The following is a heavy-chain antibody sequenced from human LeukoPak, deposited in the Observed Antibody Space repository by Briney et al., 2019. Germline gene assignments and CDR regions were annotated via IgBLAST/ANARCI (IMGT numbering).Heavy chain of an antibody. CDR3: AFGDGIAENH. CDR2: IIPIFGTA. D-gene: IGHD6-13*01. CDR1: GGTFSSYA. V-gene: IGHV1-69*01. J-gene: IGHJ5*02. Sequence: AASVKVSCKAAGGTFSSYAISWVRQAPGQGLEWMGGIIPIFGTANYAQKFQGRVTITADESTSTAYMELSSLRSEDTAVYYCAFGDGIAENHWGQGTLVTVSS.